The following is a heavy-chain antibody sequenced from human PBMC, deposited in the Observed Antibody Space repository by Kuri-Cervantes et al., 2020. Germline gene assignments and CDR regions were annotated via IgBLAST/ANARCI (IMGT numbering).Heavy chain of an antibody. CDR1: GFTFDDYA. D-gene: IGHD6-19*01. CDR2: ISWNSGSI. J-gene: IGHJ3*02. V-gene: IGHV3-9*01. Sequence: SLKISCAASGFTFDDYAMHWVRQAPGKGLEWVSGISWNSGSIGYADSVKGRLTISRDNAKNSLYLQMNSLRAEDTALYYCAKDTVKAVAGGGNAFDIWGQGTMVTVSS. CDR3: AKDTVKAVAGGGNAFDI.